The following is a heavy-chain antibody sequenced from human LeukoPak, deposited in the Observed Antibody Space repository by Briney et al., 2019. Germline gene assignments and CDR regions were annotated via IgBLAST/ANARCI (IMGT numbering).Heavy chain of an antibody. Sequence: GGSLRLSCAASGFTFSSYAMSWVRQAPGKGLELGSAISGSGGSTYYADSVKGRFTISSDNSKNTLYLQMNSLRAEDTAVYYCAKVGYSYGYSSLIDYWGQGTLVTVSS. CDR3: AKVGYSYGYSSLIDY. V-gene: IGHV3-23*01. CDR2: ISGSGGST. CDR1: GFTFSSYA. J-gene: IGHJ4*02. D-gene: IGHD5-18*01.